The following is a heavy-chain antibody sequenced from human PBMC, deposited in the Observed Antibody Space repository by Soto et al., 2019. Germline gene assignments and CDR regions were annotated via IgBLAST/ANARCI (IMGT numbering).Heavy chain of an antibody. CDR3: ARDPCGSDCYSGLDY. J-gene: IGHJ4*02. D-gene: IGHD2-21*02. CDR1: GGSITGDSYY. V-gene: IGHV4-61*01. CDR2: ISYSGST. Sequence: SETLSLTCNVSGGSITGDSYYWTWIRQPPGKGLEWLGYISYSGSTNYNPSLKSRVTISVDTSRKQFFLRLTSVTAADTAIYYCARDPCGSDCYSGLDYWGQGSLVTVS.